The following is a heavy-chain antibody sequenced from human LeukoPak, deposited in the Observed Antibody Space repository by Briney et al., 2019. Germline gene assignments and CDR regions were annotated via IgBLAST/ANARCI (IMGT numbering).Heavy chain of an antibody. J-gene: IGHJ4*02. Sequence: SETLSLTCSVSGGSVSSGPYCWSWIRQSPGRGLEWMGYIWPSGSTNYNPSLSGRFPISLDKSRNHFTLMATAVTAEDTAFYYCGRKGEEHLATYFDNWGRGILVTVSS. V-gene: IGHV4-30-2*06. CDR1: GGSVSSGPYC. CDR2: IWPSGST. CDR3: GRKGEEHLATYFDN. D-gene: IGHD5-12*01.